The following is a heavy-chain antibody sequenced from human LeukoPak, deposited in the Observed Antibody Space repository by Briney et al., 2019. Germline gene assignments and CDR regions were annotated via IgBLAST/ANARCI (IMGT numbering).Heavy chain of an antibody. J-gene: IGHJ4*02. CDR2: ISWNGGSI. V-gene: IGHV3-9*03. Sequence: GGSLRLSCAASGFTFDDYAMHWVRQAPGKGLEWVSGISWNGGSIGYADSVKGRFTISRDNAKNSLYLQMNSLRAEDMALYYCAKGDYNWNYAYFDYWGQGTLVTVSS. CDR1: GFTFDDYA. D-gene: IGHD1-7*01. CDR3: AKGDYNWNYAYFDY.